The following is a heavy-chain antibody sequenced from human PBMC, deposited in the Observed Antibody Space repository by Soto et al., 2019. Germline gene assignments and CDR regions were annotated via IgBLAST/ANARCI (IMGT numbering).Heavy chain of an antibody. CDR3: ARVGDDSSGYSH. Sequence: ASVKVSCKASGYTFTSYYMDWVRRARGQGLEWMGIIHPSGGSTSYAQKFQGRVTMTRDTSTSTAYMELSSLRSEDTAVYYCARVGDDSSGYSHWGQGTLVTASS. CDR2: IHPSGGST. CDR1: GYTFTSYY. J-gene: IGHJ4*02. D-gene: IGHD3-22*01. V-gene: IGHV1-46*01.